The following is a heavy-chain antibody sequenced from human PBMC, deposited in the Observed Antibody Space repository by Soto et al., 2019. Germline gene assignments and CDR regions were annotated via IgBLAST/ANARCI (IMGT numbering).Heavy chain of an antibody. CDR2: IHHTGRT. J-gene: IGHJ4*02. V-gene: IGHV4-4*02. D-gene: IGHD3-22*01. CDR1: GASTYTNDW. CDR3: AKGQSSGAFRFFFDY. Sequence: TLSLTCAISGASTYTNDWWIWLRQPPGRGLEWIAEIHHTGRTNYNASFMGRAALSVDNSKNTFYLQMNSLTAEDTAVYYCAKGQSSGAFRFFFDYWGQGTLVTVSS.